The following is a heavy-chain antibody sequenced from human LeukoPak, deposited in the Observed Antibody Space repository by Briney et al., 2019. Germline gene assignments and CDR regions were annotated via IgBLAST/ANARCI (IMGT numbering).Heavy chain of an antibody. CDR2: ISSNGGDT. J-gene: IGHJ4*02. D-gene: IGHD6-19*01. Sequence: GGSLRLSCAVSGLTFSSFPMHWVRQAPGKGLECVTSISSNGGDTYYANSVKGRFTISRDNSKNTLYLQMGSLRAEDTAVYYCARRRGGWYFDYWGQGTLVTVSS. CDR3: ARRRGGWYFDY. CDR1: GLTFSSFP. V-gene: IGHV3-64*01.